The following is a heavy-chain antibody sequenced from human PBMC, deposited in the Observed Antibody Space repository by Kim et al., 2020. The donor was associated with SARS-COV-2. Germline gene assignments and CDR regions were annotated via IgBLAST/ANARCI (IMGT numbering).Heavy chain of an antibody. V-gene: IGHV5-51*01. CDR3: ASQHYYGSVRIAFDI. CDR1: GYSFTSYW. J-gene: IGHJ3*02. D-gene: IGHD3-10*01. CDR2: IYPGDSDT. Sequence: GESLKISCKGSGYSFTSYWIGWVRQMPGKGLEWMGIIYPGDSDTRYSPSFQGQVTISADKSISTAYLQWSSLKASDTAMYYCASQHYYGSVRIAFDIWGQGTMVTVSS.